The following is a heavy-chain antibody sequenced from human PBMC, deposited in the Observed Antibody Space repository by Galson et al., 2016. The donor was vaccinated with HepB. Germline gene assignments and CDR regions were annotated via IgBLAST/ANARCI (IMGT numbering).Heavy chain of an antibody. CDR1: GGFISNNNYY. CDR3: ARLDVNIITGGFDY. V-gene: IGHV4-39*02. J-gene: IGHJ4*02. CDR2: IYYSGRT. D-gene: IGHD3-16*01. Sequence: SETLSLTCAVSGGFISNNNYYWGWIRQPPGKGLEWMGSIYYSGRTYYNSSLNSRVSLSVDMSKNHFTLRLSSVTASDTAVYYCARLDVNIITGGFDYWGQGILVAVSS.